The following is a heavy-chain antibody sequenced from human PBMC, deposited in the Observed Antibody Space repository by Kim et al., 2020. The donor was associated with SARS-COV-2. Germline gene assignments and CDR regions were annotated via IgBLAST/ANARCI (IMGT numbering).Heavy chain of an antibody. CDR1: GFIFRDHA. V-gene: IGHV3-64*01. D-gene: IGHD6-19*01. CDR3: ARGRGSGRYYFDY. CDR2: TSSNGTTT. J-gene: IGHJ4*02. Sequence: GGSLRLSCAASGFIFRDHAMIWVRQAPGTGLESVAVTSSNGTTTYYEYSVNGRFTISRDNSRNTMFLQMDRVKIEDMGVYYCARGRGSGRYYFDYWGLGTLVTVSS.